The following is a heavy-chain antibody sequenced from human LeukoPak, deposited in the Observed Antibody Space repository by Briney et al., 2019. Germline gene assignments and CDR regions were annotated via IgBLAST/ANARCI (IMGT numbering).Heavy chain of an antibody. CDR1: GGSISGGNSY. CDR2: SGTT. Sequence: SQTLSLTCTVSGGSISGGNSYWNWMRQLPGKGLEWIGSGTTYYNPSLKSRITISVDTSKNQFPLKLRPVTAADTAVYYCARDLGYGFDSWGQGALVAVSS. CDR3: ARDLGYGFDS. D-gene: IGHD5-12*01. V-gene: IGHV4-31*03. J-gene: IGHJ4*02.